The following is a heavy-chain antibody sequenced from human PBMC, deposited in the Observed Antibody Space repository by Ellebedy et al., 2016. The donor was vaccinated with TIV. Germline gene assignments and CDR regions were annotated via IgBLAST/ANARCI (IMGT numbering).Heavy chain of an antibody. D-gene: IGHD4-17*01. CDR1: GFSFRSYW. CDR3: AREGAYGDYSPGQYAMDV. CDR2: IYQDGREK. V-gene: IGHV3-7*03. J-gene: IGHJ6*02. Sequence: GGSLRLSCAVSGFSFRSYWMTWVRQAPGKGLEWVANIYQDGREKYYVDSVEGRFTIARDNAKNSLYLQMNSLRVEDTAVYYCAREGAYGDYSPGQYAMDVWGQGTTVTVS.